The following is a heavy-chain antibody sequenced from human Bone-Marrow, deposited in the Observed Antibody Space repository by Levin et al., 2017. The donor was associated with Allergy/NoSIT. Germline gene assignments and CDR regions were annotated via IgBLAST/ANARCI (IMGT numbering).Heavy chain of an antibody. D-gene: IGHD3-10*01. CDR1: GFTFSSYA. V-gene: IGHV3-23*01. CDR3: AKGVSHGSGSPYFDY. CDR2: ISGSGGST. J-gene: IGHJ4*02. Sequence: GGSLRLSCAASGFTFSSYAMSWVRQAPGKGLEWVSAISGSGGSTYYADSVKGRFTISRDNSKNTLYLQMNSLRAEDTAVYYCAKGVSHGSGSPYFDYWGQGTLVTVSS.